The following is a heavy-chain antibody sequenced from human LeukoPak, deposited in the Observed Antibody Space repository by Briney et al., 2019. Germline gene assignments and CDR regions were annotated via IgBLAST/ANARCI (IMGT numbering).Heavy chain of an antibody. V-gene: IGHV3-23*01. CDR3: ARARYCSSTSCYLDY. CDR2: ISSSGDST. Sequence: GGSLGLSCAASRFTFNTYAMSWVRQAPGKGLEWVSGISSSGDSTYYADSVKGRFTISRDNSKNILYLQMNSLRAEDTAVYYCARARYCSSTSCYLDYWGQGTLVTVSS. CDR1: RFTFNTYA. D-gene: IGHD2-2*01. J-gene: IGHJ4*02.